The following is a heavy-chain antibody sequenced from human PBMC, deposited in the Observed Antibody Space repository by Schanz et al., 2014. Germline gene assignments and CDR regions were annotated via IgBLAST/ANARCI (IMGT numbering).Heavy chain of an antibody. Sequence: EMQLVESGGGLIQPGGSLRLSCAASGFTVTSYYMSWVRQAPGKGLEWVSVIYSGDNTYYADSVKGRFTISRDNSKNTLYLQMNSLRAEDTALYYCAKDPHKDYGGKPQALDIWGQGTMVTVSS. CDR3: AKDPHKDYGGKPQALDI. CDR1: GFTVTSYY. V-gene: IGHV3-53*01. D-gene: IGHD4-17*01. CDR2: IYSGDNT. J-gene: IGHJ3*02.